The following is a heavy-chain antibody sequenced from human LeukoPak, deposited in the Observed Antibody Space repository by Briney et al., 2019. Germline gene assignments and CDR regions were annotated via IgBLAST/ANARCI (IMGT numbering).Heavy chain of an antibody. V-gene: IGHV1-18*01. CDR2: ISAYNGNT. Sequence: GASVKVSCKASGGTFSSYAISWVRQAPGQGLEWMGWISAYNGNTNYAQKLQGRVTMTTDTSTSTAYMELRSLRSDDTAVYYCARSMGSYDSSGYDDYWGQGTLVTVSS. J-gene: IGHJ4*02. CDR3: ARSMGSYDSSGYDDY. D-gene: IGHD3-22*01. CDR1: GGTFSSYA.